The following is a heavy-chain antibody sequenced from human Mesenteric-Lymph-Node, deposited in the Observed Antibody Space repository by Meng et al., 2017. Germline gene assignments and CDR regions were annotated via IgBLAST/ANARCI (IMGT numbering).Heavy chain of an antibody. CDR3: ARAWRSGSLYYFDY. D-gene: IGHD1-26*01. J-gene: IGHJ4*02. Sequence: GESLKISCAASGFTFDDYAMHWVRQAPGKGLEWVSSISSSSSYIYYADSVKGRFTISRDNAKNSLYLQMNSLRAEDTAVYYCARAWRSGSLYYFDYWGQGTLVTVSS. CDR1: GFTFDDYA. CDR2: ISSSSSYI. V-gene: IGHV3-21*01.